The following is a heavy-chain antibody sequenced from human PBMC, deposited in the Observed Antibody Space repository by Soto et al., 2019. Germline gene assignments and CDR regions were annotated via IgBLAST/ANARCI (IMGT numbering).Heavy chain of an antibody. D-gene: IGHD1-7*01. V-gene: IGHV5-51*01. Sequence: XESLKISCKGSGYSFTSYLLVWVRQMPGKGLEWMGIIYPGDSDTRYSPSFQGQVTISADKSISTAYLQWSSLKASDTAMYYCARLLKNTKLELRSIDDWGQGTLVTVSS. CDR3: ARLLKNTKLELRSIDD. CDR1: GYSFTSYL. J-gene: IGHJ4*02. CDR2: IYPGDSDT.